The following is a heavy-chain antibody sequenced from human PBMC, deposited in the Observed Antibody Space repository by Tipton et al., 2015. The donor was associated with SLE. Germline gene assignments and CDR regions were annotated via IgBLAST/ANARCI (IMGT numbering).Heavy chain of an antibody. D-gene: IGHD2-15*01. Sequence: RSLRLSCAASGFTFDDYAMPWVRQAPGKGLEWVSGISWNSDTIYYVDSVKGRFAISRDSAKTSLYLQMNSLRPEDTAFYYCVKARGRHWSGGFDYWGQGTLVTVSS. J-gene: IGHJ4*02. CDR2: ISWNSDTI. V-gene: IGHV3-9*01. CDR1: GFTFDDYA. CDR3: VKARGRHWSGGFDY.